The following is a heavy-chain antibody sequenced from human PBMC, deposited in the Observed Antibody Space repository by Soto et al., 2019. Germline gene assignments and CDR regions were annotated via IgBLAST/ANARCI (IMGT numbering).Heavy chain of an antibody. CDR2: IFYTGST. D-gene: IGHD6-19*01. CDR1: GGSISGHY. Sequence: PETLSLACPVSGGSISGHYWIWIRQSPGKGLEWIGYIFYTGSTNYNPSLKSLVTLSVDTSKNPFSLRLSSVTAADTAVYYCARVGSSGWSPEYWGQGTLVTVSS. J-gene: IGHJ4*02. CDR3: ARVGSSGWSPEY. V-gene: IGHV4-59*11.